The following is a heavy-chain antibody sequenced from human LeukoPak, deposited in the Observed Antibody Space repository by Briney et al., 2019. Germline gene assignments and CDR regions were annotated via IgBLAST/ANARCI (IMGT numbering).Heavy chain of an antibody. Sequence: SETLSLTCTVSGGSISTIIYSWGWIRQPPGKGLEWIVNFYSGGSTYYNPSLKSRVTMSADTSKNQFSLKLSSVTAADTAVYYCAKSRQLAKNYYFYYYMDVWGKGTTVTGSS. V-gene: IGHV4-39*01. D-gene: IGHD6-13*01. J-gene: IGHJ6*03. CDR3: AKSRQLAKNYYFYYYMDV. CDR2: FYSGGST. CDR1: GGSISTIIYS.